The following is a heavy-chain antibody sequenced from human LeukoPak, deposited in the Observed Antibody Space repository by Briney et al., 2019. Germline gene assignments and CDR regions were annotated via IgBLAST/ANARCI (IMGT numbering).Heavy chain of an antibody. CDR2: INTYGTSS. V-gene: IGHV3-74*03. CDR3: ARGSTTVTTRGWFDP. D-gene: IGHD4-17*01. CDR1: GFTFSSYW. Sequence: GGSLRLSCAASGFTFSSYWMHWVRQVPGKGLLWVAHINTYGTSSTYGDSVEGRFTISRDNAKNTLYLELNSLRDDDTAVYYCARGSTTVTTRGWFDPWGQGTQVTVSS. J-gene: IGHJ5*02.